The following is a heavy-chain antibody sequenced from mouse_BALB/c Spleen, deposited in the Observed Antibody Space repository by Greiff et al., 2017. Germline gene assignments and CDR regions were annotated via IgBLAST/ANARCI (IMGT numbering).Heavy chain of an antibody. V-gene: IGHV2-6-7*01. CDR1: GFSFTGYG. Sequence: VQLQESGPGLVAPSQSLSITCTVSGFSFTGYGVNWVRQPPGKGLEWLGMIWGDGSTDYNSALKSRLSISKDNSKSQVFLKMNSLQTDDTARYYRARDVSYNGSLAYWGQGNLVTVSA. D-gene: IGHD2-10*01. J-gene: IGHJ3*01. CDR2: IWGDGST. CDR3: ARDVSYNGSLAY.